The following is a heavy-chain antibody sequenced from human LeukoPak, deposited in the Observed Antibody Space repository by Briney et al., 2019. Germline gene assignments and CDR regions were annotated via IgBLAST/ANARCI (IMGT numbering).Heavy chain of an antibody. V-gene: IGHV3-20*04. CDR3: ARERGRVDAFDV. J-gene: IGHJ3*01. D-gene: IGHD3-10*01. CDR1: GFTLDDYD. CDR2: INWNGVST. Sequence: TGGSLRLSCAASGFTLDDYDMSWVRQAPGKGLEWVSAINWNGVSTNYADSMKGRFTISRDNAKNSLYLQMSSLRAEDTALYYCARERGRVDAFDVWGQGTMVTVSS.